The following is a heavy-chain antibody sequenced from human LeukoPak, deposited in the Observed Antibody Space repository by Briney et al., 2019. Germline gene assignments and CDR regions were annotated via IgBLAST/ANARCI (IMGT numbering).Heavy chain of an antibody. CDR1: GGSFSGYY. J-gene: IGHJ4*02. CDR2: INHSGST. D-gene: IGHD6-13*01. Sequence: SETLSLTCAVYGGSFSGYYWSWIRQPPGKGLEWIGEINHSGSTNYNPSLKSRVTISVDTSKNQFSLKLSSVTAADTAVYYCARAGYSSSWYAANDYWGQGTLVTVSS. CDR3: ARAGYSSSWYAANDY. V-gene: IGHV4-34*01.